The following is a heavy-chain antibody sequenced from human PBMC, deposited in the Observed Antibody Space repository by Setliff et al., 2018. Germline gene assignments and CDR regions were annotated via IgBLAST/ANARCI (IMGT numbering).Heavy chain of an antibody. CDR2: IYSGGTT. CDR1: GFPVSRNY. J-gene: IGHJ3*02. V-gene: IGHV3-66*01. Sequence: GESLKISCAASGFPVSRNYMTWVRQAPGKGLEWVSIIYSGGTTYYADSVKGRFTLSRDNSNNTLHLQMNNLTAEDTALYYCASPSLQIAVAASTDAFDIWGQGTMVTVSS. CDR3: ASPSLQIAVAASTDAFDI. D-gene: IGHD6-19*01.